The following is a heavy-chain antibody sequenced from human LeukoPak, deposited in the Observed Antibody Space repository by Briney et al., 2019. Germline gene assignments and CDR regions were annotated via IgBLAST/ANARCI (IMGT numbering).Heavy chain of an antibody. Sequence: KSSETLSLTCSVSGGSVSSYYWSWIRQPPGKGLEWIGYVYYTGSTNYNPSLKSRVTMFEDKSKNQFSLRLSSVTVADTAVYYCARHFAYSSSSYFDYWGQGSLVTASS. CDR2: VYYTGST. V-gene: IGHV4-59*08. CDR3: ARHFAYSSSSYFDY. D-gene: IGHD6-6*01. CDR1: GGSVSSYY. J-gene: IGHJ4*02.